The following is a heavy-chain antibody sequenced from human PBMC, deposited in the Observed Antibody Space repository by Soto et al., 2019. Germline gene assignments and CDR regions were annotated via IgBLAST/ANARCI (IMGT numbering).Heavy chain of an antibody. CDR1: GDSVSSNSAA. J-gene: IGHJ4*02. Sequence: PSQTLSLTCAISGDSVSSNSAAWNWIRQSPSRGLEWLGRTYYRSKWYNDYAVSVKSRITINPDTSKNQFSLQLNSVTPEDTAVYYCARASSIRMAGGPTFCDYWGQGTLVTSPQ. CDR3: ARASSIRMAGGPTFCDY. V-gene: IGHV6-1*01. CDR2: TYYRSKWYN. D-gene: IGHD6-13*01.